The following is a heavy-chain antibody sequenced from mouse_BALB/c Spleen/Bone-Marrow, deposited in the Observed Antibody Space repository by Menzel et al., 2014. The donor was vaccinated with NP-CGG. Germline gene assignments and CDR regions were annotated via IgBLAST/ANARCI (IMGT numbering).Heavy chain of an antibody. J-gene: IGHJ4*01. D-gene: IGHD1-1*01. Sequence: DVMLVESGGGLVKPGGSLKLSCAASGFAFSSYDMSWVRQTPEKRLEWVAYISSGGGSTYYPDTVKGRFTISRDNAKNNLYLQMSILKSEDTAMYYWARPLDYYGSSPFYAMDYWGQGTSVTVSS. CDR3: ARPLDYYGSSPFYAMDY. CDR1: GFAFSSYD. V-gene: IGHV5-12-1*01. CDR2: ISSGGGST.